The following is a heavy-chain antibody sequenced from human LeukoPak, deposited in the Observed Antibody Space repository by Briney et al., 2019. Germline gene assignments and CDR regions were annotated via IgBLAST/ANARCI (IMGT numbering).Heavy chain of an antibody. Sequence: ASVKVSCKASGYTFTGYYMHWVRQAPGQGLEWMGWINPNSGGTNYAQKFQGRVTMTGDTSISTAYMELSRLRSDDTAVYYCARGKTPFAVAATAFDYWGQGTLVTVSS. CDR2: INPNSGGT. D-gene: IGHD2-15*01. J-gene: IGHJ4*02. CDR1: GYTFTGYY. V-gene: IGHV1-2*02. CDR3: ARGKTPFAVAATAFDY.